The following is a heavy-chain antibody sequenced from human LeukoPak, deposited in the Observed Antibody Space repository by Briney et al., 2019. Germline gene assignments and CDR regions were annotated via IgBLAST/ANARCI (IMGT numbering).Heavy chain of an antibody. V-gene: IGHV3-11*04. CDR3: AELGITMIGGV. Sequence: AGGSLRLSCAASGFTVSNNYMSWVRQAPGKGLEWVSYISSSGSTIYYADSVKGRFTISRDNAQNSLYLQMNSLRAEDTAVYYCAELGITMIGGVWGKGTTVTISS. CDR2: ISSSGSTI. D-gene: IGHD3-10*02. CDR1: GFTVSNNY. J-gene: IGHJ6*04.